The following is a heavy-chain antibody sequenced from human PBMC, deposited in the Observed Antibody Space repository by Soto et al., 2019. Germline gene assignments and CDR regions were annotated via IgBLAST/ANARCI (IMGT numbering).Heavy chain of an antibody. V-gene: IGHV1-18*01. Sequence: QVQLVQSGAEVKKPGASVKVSCKASGYTFTSYGISWVRQAPGQGLEWMGWISAYNGNTNYAQKLQGRVTMTTDTSTSTANMERRSLRSDDTAVYYCARVRYEYVWGSYRYPFDYWGQGTLVTVSS. CDR3: ARVRYEYVWGSYRYPFDY. J-gene: IGHJ4*02. CDR2: ISAYNGNT. D-gene: IGHD3-16*02. CDR1: GYTFTSYG.